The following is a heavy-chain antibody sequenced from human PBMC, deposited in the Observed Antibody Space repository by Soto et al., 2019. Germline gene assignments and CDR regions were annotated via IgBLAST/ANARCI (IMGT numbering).Heavy chain of an antibody. J-gene: IGHJ3*02. CDR1: EFTFSNAW. D-gene: IGHD3-3*01. CDR2: IKSKTDGGTT. Sequence: PGGSLRLSCVASEFTFSNAWMSWVRQAPGEGLEWVGRIKSKTDGGTTDYAAPVKGSFTILRDDSKNTLYLQMNSLKTEDTGVYYCTTKRGITVFGVVISGGPNDPFDIWGQGTMVTVSS. V-gene: IGHV3-15*01. CDR3: TTKRGITVFGVVISGGPNDPFDI.